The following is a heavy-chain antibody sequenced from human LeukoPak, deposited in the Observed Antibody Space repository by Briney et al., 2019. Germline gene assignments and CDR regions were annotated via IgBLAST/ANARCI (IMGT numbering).Heavy chain of an antibody. CDR3: AREKELAYYYDSSGSYFDY. V-gene: IGHV3-7*01. Sequence: GGSLRLSCVASGFPFSSYWMTWVRQAPGKGLEWVANIKQDGSKKSYVDSVKGRFTISRDNAKNSLYLQMNSLRAEDTAVYYCAREKELAYYYDSSGSYFDYWGQGTLVTVSS. J-gene: IGHJ4*02. D-gene: IGHD3-22*01. CDR1: GFPFSSYW. CDR2: IKQDGSKK.